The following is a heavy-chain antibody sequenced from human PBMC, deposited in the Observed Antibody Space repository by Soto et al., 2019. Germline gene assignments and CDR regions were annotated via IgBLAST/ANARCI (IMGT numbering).Heavy chain of an antibody. J-gene: IGHJ4*02. CDR1: GYTLTSYA. V-gene: IGHV1-3*05. D-gene: IGHD2-21*02. CDR3: ATAWVVVTVPDY. Sequence: QVQLVQSGAEEKKPGASVKVSCKASGYTLTSYAMHWVRQAPGQRLEWMGWINAGNGNTKYSQKFQGRVTITRDTSASTAYMELSSLRSEDTAVYYCATAWVVVTVPDYWGQGTLVTVSS. CDR2: INAGNGNT.